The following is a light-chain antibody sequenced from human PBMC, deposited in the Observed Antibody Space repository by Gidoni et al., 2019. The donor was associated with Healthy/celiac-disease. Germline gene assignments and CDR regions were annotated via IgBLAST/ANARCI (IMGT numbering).Light chain of an antibody. J-gene: IGKJ2*01. CDR1: QSISSW. CDR2: KAS. CDR3: QQYSVT. V-gene: IGKV1-5*03. Sequence: DIQMTQSPSTLSASVGDRVTITCRASQSISSWLSWYQQKTGKAPKLLIYKASSLESGVPSRFSGSGSGTEFTLTSSSLQPDDFATYYCQQYSVTFGQGTKLEIK.